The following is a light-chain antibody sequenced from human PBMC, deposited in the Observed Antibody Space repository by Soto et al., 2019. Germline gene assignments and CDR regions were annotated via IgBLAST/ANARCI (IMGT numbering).Light chain of an antibody. J-gene: IGKJ4*01. Sequence: DVVLTHSPLSLTVTLRQQSSISCRSSQSLVYSDGNTYLDWFHQRPGQSPRSXXYKVSNRDSGVPDRFSGSGSGTDFTLKISRVQDEDVGVYYCMQGTHRTLTFGGGTKVDIK. CDR1: QSLVYSDGNTY. V-gene: IGKV2-30*01. CDR2: KVS. CDR3: MQGTHRTLT.